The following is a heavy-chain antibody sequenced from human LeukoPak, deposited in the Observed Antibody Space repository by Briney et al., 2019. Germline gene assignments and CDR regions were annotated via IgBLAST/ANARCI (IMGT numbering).Heavy chain of an antibody. Sequence: ASVKVSCKASGYTFTSYGISWVRQAPGQGLEWMGGISAYNGNTNYAQKLQGRVTMTTDTSTSTAYMELRSLRSDDTAVYYCARAWLGLTGDGYTADNWFDPWGQGTLVTVSS. J-gene: IGHJ5*02. V-gene: IGHV1-18*01. CDR1: GYTFTSYG. D-gene: IGHD5-24*01. CDR3: ARAWLGLTGDGYTADNWFDP. CDR2: ISAYNGNT.